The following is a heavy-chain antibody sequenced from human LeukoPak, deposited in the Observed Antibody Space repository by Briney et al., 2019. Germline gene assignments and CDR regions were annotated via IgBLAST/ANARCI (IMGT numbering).Heavy chain of an antibody. D-gene: IGHD1-26*01. CDR1: GFNFGAYS. Sequence: GGSLRLSCAASGFNFGAYSMNWVRQGPGRGLEWISLITSTGDHIYYADSVKGRFTVSRDNAKNSLYLQMNSLRDEDTAVYFCARSLSGSYYTLFDPWGQGTLVTVSS. CDR2: ITSTGDHI. J-gene: IGHJ5*02. CDR3: ARSLSGSYYTLFDP. V-gene: IGHV3-21*01.